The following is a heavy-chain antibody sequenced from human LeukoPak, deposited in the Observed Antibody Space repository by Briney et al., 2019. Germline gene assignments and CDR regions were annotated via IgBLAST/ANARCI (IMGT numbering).Heavy chain of an antibody. CDR3: AKPAYCSGGSCYSIGYFDY. D-gene: IGHD2-15*01. CDR2: ISGSGGST. V-gene: IGHV3-23*01. CDR1: GFTFSSYA. Sequence: GGSLRLSCAASGFTFSSYAMSWVRQAPGKGLEWVSGISGSGGSTYYADSVRGRFTISRDNSKNTLYLQMNSLRAEDTAVYYCAKPAYCSGGSCYSIGYFDYWGQGTLVTVSS. J-gene: IGHJ4*02.